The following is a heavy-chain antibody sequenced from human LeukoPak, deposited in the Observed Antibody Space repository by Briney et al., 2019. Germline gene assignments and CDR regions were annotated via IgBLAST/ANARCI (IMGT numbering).Heavy chain of an antibody. V-gene: IGHV4-34*01. CDR3: ARVGVAGTGR. Sequence: PSETLSLTCAVYGGSFSGYYWSWIRQPPGKGLEWIGEINHSGSTNYNPSLKSRVTISVDTSKNQFSLKLSSVAAADTAAYYCARVGVAGTGRWGQGTLVTVSS. D-gene: IGHD6-19*01. CDR1: GGSFSGYY. CDR2: INHSGST. J-gene: IGHJ4*02.